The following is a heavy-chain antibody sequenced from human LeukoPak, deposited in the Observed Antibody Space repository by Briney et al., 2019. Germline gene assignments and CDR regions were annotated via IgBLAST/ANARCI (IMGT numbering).Heavy chain of an antibody. CDR2: IKQDGSEK. J-gene: IGHJ4*02. CDR1: GFTFSSYW. Sequence: GGSLRLSCAASGFTFSSYWMSWVRQAPGKGLEWVANIKQDGSEKYYVDSVKGRFTISRDNAKNSLYLQMNSLRAEDTAVYYCARELGKTTVTTQFDYWGQGTLVTVSS. D-gene: IGHD4-17*01. CDR3: ARELGKTTVTTQFDY. V-gene: IGHV3-7*01.